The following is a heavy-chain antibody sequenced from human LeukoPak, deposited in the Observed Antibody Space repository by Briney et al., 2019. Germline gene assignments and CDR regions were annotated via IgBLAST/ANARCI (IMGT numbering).Heavy chain of an antibody. V-gene: IGHV4-59*08. CDR1: GGSIETYY. D-gene: IGHD6-19*01. J-gene: IGHJ4*02. CDR2: IYHTRTT. CDR3: ARQGYSGSSTFDY. Sequence: PSETLSLTCIVSGGSIETYYWSWIRQPPGKGLECIGYIYHTRTTNYKSSLKSRVTMSVDTSKNQISLRLSSVTAADTAVYYCARQGYSGSSTFDYWGQGTLVTVSS.